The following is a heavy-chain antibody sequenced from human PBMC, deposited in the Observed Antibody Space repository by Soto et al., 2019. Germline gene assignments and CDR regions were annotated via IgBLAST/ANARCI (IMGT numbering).Heavy chain of an antibody. CDR3: ARDIMGTNYYYYGMDV. V-gene: IGHV4-59*12. Sequence: SETLSLTCTVSGGSISGYYWSWIRQPPGKGLEWIGYIYHSGSTYYNPSLKSRVTISVDRSKNQFSLKLSSVTAADTAVYYCARDIMGTNYYYYGMDVWGQGTTVTVTS. D-gene: IGHD2-8*01. CDR1: GGSISGYY. J-gene: IGHJ6*02. CDR2: IYHSGST.